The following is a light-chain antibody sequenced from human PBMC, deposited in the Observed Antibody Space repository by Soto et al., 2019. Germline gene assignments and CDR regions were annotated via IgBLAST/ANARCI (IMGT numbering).Light chain of an antibody. CDR3: QQYAGLPLT. CDR2: DTS. Sequence: DIKMTQSPSSLSASVGDKVTFTCQASQDISDFLNWYQQKPGKAPKLLIYDTSNLQMGVPSRFSGAGSGTHFTFTISSLQAEDFATYYCQQYAGLPLTFGGGTKVEIK. J-gene: IGKJ4*01. CDR1: QDISDF. V-gene: IGKV1-33*01.